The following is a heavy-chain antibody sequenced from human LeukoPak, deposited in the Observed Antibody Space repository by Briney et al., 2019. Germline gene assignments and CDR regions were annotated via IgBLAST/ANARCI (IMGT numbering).Heavy chain of an antibody. J-gene: IGHJ4*02. D-gene: IGHD3-9*01. CDR2: IKSKADGGTT. CDR3: TTEIYYDILTGYSYFDY. V-gene: IGHV3-15*01. Sequence: GGSLRLSCAASGFTFSNAWMSWVRQAPGKGLEWVGRIKSKADGGTTDYAAPVKGRFTISRDDSKNTLYLQMNSLETEDTAVYYCTTEIYYDILTGYSYFDYWGQGTLVTVSS. CDR1: GFTFSNAW.